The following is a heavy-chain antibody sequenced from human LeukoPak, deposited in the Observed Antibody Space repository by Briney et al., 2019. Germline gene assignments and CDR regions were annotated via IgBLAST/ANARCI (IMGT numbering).Heavy chain of an antibody. V-gene: IGHV1-69*05. CDR2: IIPVFGTT. CDR1: GGTFSYFA. Sequence: SVKVSCKATGGTFSYFAISWVRQAPGQGLEWMGGIIPVFGTTDYPHKFQGRVTMTRDTSTSTVYMELSSLRSEDTAVYYCARDEWYYSAFDPWGQGTLVTVSS. D-gene: IGHD3-10*01. CDR3: ARDEWYYSAFDP. J-gene: IGHJ5*02.